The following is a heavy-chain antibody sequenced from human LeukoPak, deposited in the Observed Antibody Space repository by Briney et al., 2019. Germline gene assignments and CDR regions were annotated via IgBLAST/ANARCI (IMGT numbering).Heavy chain of an antibody. J-gene: IGHJ4*02. D-gene: IGHD4-17*01. CDR1: GGSITSSSFY. Sequence: SETLSLTCTVSGGSITSSSFYWRWIRQPPGKGLEWIRTIYYSGSTYYNPSLKSRVTISVETSKNQFSQKLSSVTAADTAVYYCARHRAVVGDYVGWYFDYWGQGTLVTVSS. CDR3: ARHRAVVGDYVGWYFDY. CDR2: IYYSGST. V-gene: IGHV4-39*01.